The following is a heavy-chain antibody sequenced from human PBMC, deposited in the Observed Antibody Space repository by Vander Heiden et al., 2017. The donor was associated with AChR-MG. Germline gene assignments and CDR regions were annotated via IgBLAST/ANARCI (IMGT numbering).Heavy chain of an antibody. CDR1: GYTFTSYD. Sequence: QVQLVQSGAEVKKPGASVKVSCKASGYTFTSYDINWVRQATGQGLGWMGWMNPNSGNTGYAQKFQGRVTMTRNTSISTAYMELSSLRSEDTAVYYCARVGVGIAVAGTRGYFQHWGQGTLVTVSS. V-gene: IGHV1-8*01. D-gene: IGHD6-19*01. J-gene: IGHJ1*01. CDR3: ARVGVGIAVAGTRGYFQH. CDR2: MNPNSGNT.